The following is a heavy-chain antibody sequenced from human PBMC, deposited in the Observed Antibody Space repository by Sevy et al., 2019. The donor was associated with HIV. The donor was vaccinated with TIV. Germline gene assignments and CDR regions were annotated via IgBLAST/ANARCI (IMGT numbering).Heavy chain of an antibody. V-gene: IGHV3-30*02. CDR2: IRYDGSNK. J-gene: IGHJ6*03. CDR1: GFTFSSYG. D-gene: IGHD1-7*01. Sequence: GGSLRLSCAASGFTFSSYGMHWVRQAPGKGLEGVAFIRYDGSNKYYADSVKGRFTISRDNSKNTLSLQMNSLRAEDTAVYYCAKVPAGGTTLYYYYYMDVWGKGTTVTVSS. CDR3: AKVPAGGTTLYYYYYMDV.